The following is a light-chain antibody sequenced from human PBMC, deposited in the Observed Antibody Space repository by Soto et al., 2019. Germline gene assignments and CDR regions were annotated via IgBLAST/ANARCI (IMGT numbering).Light chain of an antibody. J-gene: IGLJ1*01. V-gene: IGLV2-8*01. CDR2: AVN. CDR1: SSDVGGYQY. CDR3: SSYAGSNNYV. Sequence: SGLTQPPSASGSPGQSVTSSCTGTSSDVGGYQYVSWYQQYPGKAPKLMIYAVNKRPSGVPDRFSGSRSGNTASLTVSGLQAEDEADYYCSSYAGSNNYVFGTGTKVTVL.